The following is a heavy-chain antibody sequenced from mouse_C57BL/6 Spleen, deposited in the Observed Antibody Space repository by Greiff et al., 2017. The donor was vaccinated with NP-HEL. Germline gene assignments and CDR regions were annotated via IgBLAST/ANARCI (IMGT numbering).Heavy chain of an antibody. V-gene: IGHV3-1*01. D-gene: IGHD2-5*01. J-gene: IGHJ3*01. CDR3: ARDYSNYGGFAY. Sequence: EVQGVESGPGMVKPSQSLSLTCTVTGYSITSGYDWHWIRHFPGNKLEWMGYISYSGSTNYNPSLKSRISITHDTSNNHFFLKLNSVTTEDTATYYCARDYSNYGGFAYWGQGTPVTVSA. CDR2: ISYSGST. CDR1: GYSITSGYD.